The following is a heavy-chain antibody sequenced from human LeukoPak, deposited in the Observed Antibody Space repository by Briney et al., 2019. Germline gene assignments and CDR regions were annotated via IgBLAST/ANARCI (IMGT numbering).Heavy chain of an antibody. CDR1: GGTFSSYA. D-gene: IGHD2-15*01. CDR2: IITTVGTA. J-gene: IGHJ4*02. Sequence: SVKVSCKASGGTFSSYAISWVRQAPGQGLEWMGGIITTVGTANYAQKFQGRVTITADESTSTAYMELSSLRSEDTAVYYCASRLGYCSGGSCYLLLDYWGQGTLVTVSS. V-gene: IGHV1-69*13. CDR3: ASRLGYCSGGSCYLLLDY.